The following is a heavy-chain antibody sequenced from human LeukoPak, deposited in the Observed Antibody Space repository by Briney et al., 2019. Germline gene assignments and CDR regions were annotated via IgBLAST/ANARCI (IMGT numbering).Heavy chain of an antibody. Sequence: PPETLSLTCTVCGGSISSYYWSWIRQPPGKGPEWIGYIYDSGSTNYNPSLKSRVTISVDTSKNQFSLKLRSVTTADTAVYYCATEGPSGIYTFDIWGQGTMVTVSS. V-gene: IGHV4-59*01. J-gene: IGHJ3*02. CDR2: IYDSGST. CDR3: ATEGPSGIYTFDI. D-gene: IGHD1-26*01. CDR1: GGSISSYY.